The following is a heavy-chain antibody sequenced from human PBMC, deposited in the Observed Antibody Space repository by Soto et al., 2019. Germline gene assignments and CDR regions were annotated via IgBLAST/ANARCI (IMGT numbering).Heavy chain of an antibody. CDR3: ARGSGIVALPGELEDVKYDY. V-gene: IGHV4-34*01. J-gene: IGHJ4*02. Sequence: QVQLQQWGAGLVKPSETLSLSCAVYGQSFSGHSWAWIRQPPGKRLEWIGEINESGSTYYNPSLKSRVTISTDTSKNQFSLKLSSVSAADTAAYFCARGSGIVALPGELEDVKYDYWGQGTLVNVSS. D-gene: IGHD1-1*01. CDR2: INESGST. CDR1: GQSFSGHS.